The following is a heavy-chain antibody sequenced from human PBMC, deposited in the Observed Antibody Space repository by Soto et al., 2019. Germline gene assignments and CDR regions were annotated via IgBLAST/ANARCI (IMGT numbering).Heavy chain of an antibody. V-gene: IGHV3-21*01. Sequence: EVQLVESGGGLVKPGGSLRLSCAASGFTFSSYSMNWVRQAPGKGLEWVSSISSSSSYIYYADSVKGRFTISRDNAKNSLYLHMNSLRAEDTAVYYCARSTVTTHYYGMDVWGQGTTVTVFS. J-gene: IGHJ6*02. D-gene: IGHD4-17*01. CDR3: ARSTVTTHYYGMDV. CDR1: GFTFSSYS. CDR2: ISSSSSYI.